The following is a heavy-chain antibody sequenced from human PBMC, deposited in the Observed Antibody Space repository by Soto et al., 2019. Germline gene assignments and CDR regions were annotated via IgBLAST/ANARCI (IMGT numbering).Heavy chain of an antibody. CDR2: ISAYNGNT. V-gene: IGHV1-18*04. J-gene: IGHJ4*02. Sequence: ASVKVSCKASGGTFSRSAVSWVRQAPGQGLEWMGWISAYNGNTNYAQKLQGRVTMTTDTSTSTAYMELRSLRSDDTAVYYCARGVEYYGSGSYYTPFNYWGQGTLVTVSS. CDR1: GGTFSRSA. CDR3: ARGVEYYGSGSYYTPFNY. D-gene: IGHD3-10*01.